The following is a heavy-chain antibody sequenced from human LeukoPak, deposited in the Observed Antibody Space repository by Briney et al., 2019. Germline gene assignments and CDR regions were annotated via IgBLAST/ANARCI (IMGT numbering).Heavy chain of an antibody. CDR3: AKRGLWIGLNAFDI. D-gene: IGHD3-3*01. CDR2: ISYDGSNK. J-gene: IGHJ3*02. Sequence: GGSLRLSCAASGFTFSSYGMHWARQAPGKGLEWVAVISYDGSNKYYADSVKGRFTISRDNSKNTLYLQMNSLRAEDTAVYYCAKRGLWIGLNAFDIWGQGTMVTVSS. CDR1: GFTFSSYG. V-gene: IGHV3-30*18.